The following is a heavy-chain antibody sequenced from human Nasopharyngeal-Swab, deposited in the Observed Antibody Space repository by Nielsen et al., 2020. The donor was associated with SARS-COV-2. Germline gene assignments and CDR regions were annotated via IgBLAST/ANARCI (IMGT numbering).Heavy chain of an antibody. J-gene: IGHJ3*02. CDR3: ARKWYCSGGSCYPPGAFDI. Sequence: SETLSLTCTVSGDSISSSSYYWGWIRQPPGKWLEWIGSIYYSGSTYYNPSLKSRVTVSVDTSKNQFSLKLNSVTAADTAMYYCARKWYCSGGSCYPPGAFDIWGQGTMVTVSS. CDR1: GDSISSSSYY. D-gene: IGHD2-15*01. CDR2: IYYSGST. V-gene: IGHV4-39*01.